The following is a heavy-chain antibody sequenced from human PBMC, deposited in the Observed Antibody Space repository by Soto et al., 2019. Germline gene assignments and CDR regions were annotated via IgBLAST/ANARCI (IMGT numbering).Heavy chain of an antibody. CDR2: ISYGGSSK. Sequence: GGSLRLSCAASGFTFSSYGMHWVRQAPGKGLEWVAVISYGGSSKYYADSVKGRFAISRDNSKNTLYLHMTSLRPEDTAVYYCASSSTVLLPTAMTGWFDPWGQGTLVTVSS. CDR3: ASSSTVLLPTAMTGWFDP. CDR1: GFTFSSYG. D-gene: IGHD2-2*01. J-gene: IGHJ5*02. V-gene: IGHV3-30*03.